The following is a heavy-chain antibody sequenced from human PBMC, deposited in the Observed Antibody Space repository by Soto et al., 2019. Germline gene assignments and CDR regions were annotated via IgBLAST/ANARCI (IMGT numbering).Heavy chain of an antibody. D-gene: IGHD2-2*01. Sequence: SETLSLTCAVYGGSFSGYYWSWIRQPPGKGLEWIGEINHSGRTNYNPSLKSRVTISVDTSKNQFSLKLSSVTAADTAVYYCARAVVPAASYYYYYMDVWGKGTTVTVSS. J-gene: IGHJ6*03. CDR2: INHSGRT. CDR1: GGSFSGYY. CDR3: ARAVVPAASYYYYYMDV. V-gene: IGHV4-34*01.